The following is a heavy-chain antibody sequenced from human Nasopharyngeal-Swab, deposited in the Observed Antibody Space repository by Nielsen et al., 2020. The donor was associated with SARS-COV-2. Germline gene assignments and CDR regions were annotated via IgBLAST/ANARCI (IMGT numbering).Heavy chain of an antibody. Sequence: VRQMPGKGLAWIGSIYYSGSTYYNPSLKSRVTISVDTSKNQFSLKLSSVTAADTAVYYCARQENYDYVWGSYRLNWFDPWGQGTLVTVSS. J-gene: IGHJ5*02. D-gene: IGHD3-16*02. CDR3: ARQENYDYVWGSYRLNWFDP. CDR2: IYYSGST. V-gene: IGHV4-39*01.